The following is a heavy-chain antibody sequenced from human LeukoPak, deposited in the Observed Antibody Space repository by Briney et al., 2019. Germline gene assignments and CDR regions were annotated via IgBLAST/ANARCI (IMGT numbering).Heavy chain of an antibody. Sequence: NPSETLSLTCTVSGDSISGYYWTWIRQPAGKGLEWIGRIYTSGSTNYNPSLKSRVTMSVDTSKNQFSLKMSSLTAADTAMYYRARARGGSGSYGHFDSWGQGTLVTVSS. V-gene: IGHV4-4*07. CDR2: IYTSGST. D-gene: IGHD1-26*01. CDR3: ARARGGSGSYGHFDS. J-gene: IGHJ4*02. CDR1: GDSISGYY.